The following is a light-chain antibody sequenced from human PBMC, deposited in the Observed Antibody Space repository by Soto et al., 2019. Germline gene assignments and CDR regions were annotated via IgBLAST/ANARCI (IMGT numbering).Light chain of an antibody. Sequence: EIVMTQSPATLSVSPGEGATLSCRASQSVSSNLAWYQQKPGQAPRLLIYAASTRATGIPARFSGSGSGTEFTLTISSLQSEDFAVYYCRQYNNWPPLTFGGGTKVDIK. V-gene: IGKV3-15*01. CDR1: QSVSSN. CDR2: AAS. J-gene: IGKJ4*01. CDR3: RQYNNWPPLT.